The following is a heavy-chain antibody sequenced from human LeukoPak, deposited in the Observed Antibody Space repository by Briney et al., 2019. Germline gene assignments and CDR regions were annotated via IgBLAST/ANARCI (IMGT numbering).Heavy chain of an antibody. V-gene: IGHV4-39*01. Sequence: SETLSLTCTVSGSSISSSRYYWGWIRQPPGKGLEWIGSAYYSGTTYCNPSLKSRVTMSVDTSKNQFSLRLSSVTAADTAVYYGAPQGDILTDNWFDPWGQGTLVTVSS. J-gene: IGHJ5*02. CDR1: GSSISSSRYY. CDR2: AYYSGTT. CDR3: APQGDILTDNWFDP. D-gene: IGHD3-9*01.